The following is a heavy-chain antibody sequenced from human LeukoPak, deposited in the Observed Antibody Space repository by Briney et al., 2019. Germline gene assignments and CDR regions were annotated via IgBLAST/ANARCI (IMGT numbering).Heavy chain of an antibody. CDR2: IYTSGST. CDR3: ARKGPGSSGWYTFDY. D-gene: IGHD6-19*01. J-gene: IGHJ4*02. Sequence: SEALSLTCTVSGGSISSGSYYWSWIRQPAGKGLEWIGRIYTSGSTNYNPSLKSRVTISVDTSKNQFSLKLNSVTAADTAVYYCARKGPGSSGWYTFDYWGQGTLVTVSS. CDR1: GGSISSGSYY. V-gene: IGHV4-61*02.